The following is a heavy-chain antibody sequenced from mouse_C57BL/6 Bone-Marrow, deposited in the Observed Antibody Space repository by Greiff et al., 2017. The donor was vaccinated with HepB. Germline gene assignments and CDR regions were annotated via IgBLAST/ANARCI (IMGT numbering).Heavy chain of an antibody. Sequence: QLVESGPELVKPGASVKISCKASGYTFTDYYINWVKQRPGQGLEWIGWIYPGSGNTKYNEKFKGKATLTEDTSSSTAYMQLSSLTSEDSAVYFCARRTTVVATGYFDVWGTGTTVTVSS. CDR3: ARRTTVVATGYFDV. J-gene: IGHJ1*03. CDR2: IYPGSGNT. D-gene: IGHD1-1*01. V-gene: IGHV1-84*01. CDR1: GYTFTDYY.